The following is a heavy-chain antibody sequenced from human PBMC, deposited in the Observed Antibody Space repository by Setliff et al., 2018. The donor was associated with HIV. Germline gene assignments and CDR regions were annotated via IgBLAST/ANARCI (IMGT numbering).Heavy chain of an antibody. CDR3: ARDAGTGGPGRWVDP. Sequence: ASVKVSCKASGGTFRNFAINWVRQAPGQGLEYMGYISGYTGITHYAQSFQGRVTMTTDPSKYTAYMELRSLKYDDTAVYYCARDAGTGGPGRWVDPWGQGTMVTVSS. J-gene: IGHJ5*02. V-gene: IGHV1-18*01. D-gene: IGHD1-1*01. CDR2: ISGYTGIT. CDR1: GGTFRNFA.